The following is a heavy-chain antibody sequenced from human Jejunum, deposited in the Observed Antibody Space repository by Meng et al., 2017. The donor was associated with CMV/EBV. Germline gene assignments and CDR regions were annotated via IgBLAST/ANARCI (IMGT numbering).Heavy chain of an antibody. D-gene: IGHD6-6*01. V-gene: IGHV4-30-4*08. J-gene: IGHJ6*02. Sequence: WSWIRQPPGKGLEWIGYIYYSGRTYYNPSLKSRVTISVDTSKNQFSLKLSSVTAADTAVYYCARDRPARIAARPREGYYYYGMDVWGQGTTVTVSS. CDR2: IYYSGRT. CDR3: ARDRPARIAARPREGYYYYGMDV.